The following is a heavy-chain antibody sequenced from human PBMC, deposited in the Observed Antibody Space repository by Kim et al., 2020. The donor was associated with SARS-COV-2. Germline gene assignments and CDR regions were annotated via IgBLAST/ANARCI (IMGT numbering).Heavy chain of an antibody. D-gene: IGHD3-10*01. CDR1: GFTFSSYD. CDR3: ARGVGFGELAYNWFDP. CDR2: IGTAGDT. Sequence: GGSLRLSCAASGFTFSSYDMHWVRQATGKGLEWVSAIGTAGDTYYPGSVKGRFTISRENAKNSLYLQMNSLRAGDTAVYYCARGVGFGELAYNWFDPWGQGTLVTVSS. V-gene: IGHV3-13*01. J-gene: IGHJ5*02.